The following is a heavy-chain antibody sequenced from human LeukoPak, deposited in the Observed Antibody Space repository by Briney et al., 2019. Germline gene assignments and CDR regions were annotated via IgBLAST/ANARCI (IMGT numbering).Heavy chain of an antibody. CDR1: GFIFSNYA. CDR2: ISSDGSKI. Sequence: PGGSLRLSCAASGFIFSNYAMHWVRQAPGKGLEWVALISSDGSKIYYADSVKGRFTISRDNSKNTLYLQMNSLRAGDTAVYYCAKPHFDDWGQGTLVTVSS. CDR3: AKPHFDD. V-gene: IGHV3-30*04. J-gene: IGHJ4*02.